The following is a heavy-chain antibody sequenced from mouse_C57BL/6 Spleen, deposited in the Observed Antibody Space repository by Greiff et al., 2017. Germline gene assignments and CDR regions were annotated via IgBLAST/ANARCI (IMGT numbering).Heavy chain of an antibody. Sequence: VQLQQSGPELVKPGASVKIPCKASGYTFTDYNMDWVKQSHGKSLEWIGDINPNNGGTIYNQKFKGKATLTVDKSSSTAYMGLRSLTSEDTAVYYCARRNYYGSSYVRFAYWGQGTLVTVSA. CDR3: ARRNYYGSSYVRFAY. CDR1: GYTFTDYN. V-gene: IGHV1-18*01. CDR2: INPNNGGT. D-gene: IGHD1-1*01. J-gene: IGHJ3*01.